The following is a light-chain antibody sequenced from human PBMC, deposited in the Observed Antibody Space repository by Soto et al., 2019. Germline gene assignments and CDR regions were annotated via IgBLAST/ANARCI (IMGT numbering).Light chain of an antibody. J-gene: IGLJ2*01. CDR3: VLYLGGGVAV. CDR2: NAN. V-gene: IGLV8-61*01. CDR1: SGSVSITYY. Sequence: QAVVTQEPSFSVSPGGTVTLTCGLSSGSVSITYYPTWYQQTPGQAPRTLIYNANTRSSGVPDRFSGSILGNKAVLTITGAQADDESDYYCVLYLGGGVAVFGGGTQLTVL.